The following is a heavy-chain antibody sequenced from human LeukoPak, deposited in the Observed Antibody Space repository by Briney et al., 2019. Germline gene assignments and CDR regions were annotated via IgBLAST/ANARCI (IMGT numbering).Heavy chain of an antibody. CDR2: IAHHGNDK. D-gene: IGHD2-21*02. Sequence: GGSLRLSCVASGFPFNKNAMHWVRQAPCKGLEWVAYIAHHGNDKYYADSVKGRFTISRDNSKRTLYLQLNSLRLDDTAVYYCAKDGAWSCTDWGQGALVTVSS. J-gene: IGHJ4*02. CDR1: GFPFNKNA. CDR3: AKDGAWSCTD. V-gene: IGHV3-30*02.